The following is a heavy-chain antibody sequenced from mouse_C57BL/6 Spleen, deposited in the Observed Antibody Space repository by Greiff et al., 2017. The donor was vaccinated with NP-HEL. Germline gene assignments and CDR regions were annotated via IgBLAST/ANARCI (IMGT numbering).Heavy chain of an antibody. V-gene: IGHV1-80*01. D-gene: IGHD3-2*02. CDR3: ARSLGSSDHDY. CDR2: IYPGDGDT. CDR1: GYAFSSYW. J-gene: IGHJ2*01. Sequence: QVQLKESGAELVKPGASVKISCKASGYAFSSYWMNWVKQRPGKGLEWIGQIYPGDGDTNYNGKFKGKATLTADKSSSTAYMQLSSLTSEDSAVYFCARSLGSSDHDYWGQGTTLTVSS.